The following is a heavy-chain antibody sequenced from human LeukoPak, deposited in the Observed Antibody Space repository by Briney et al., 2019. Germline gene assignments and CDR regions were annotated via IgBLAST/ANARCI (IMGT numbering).Heavy chain of an antibody. Sequence: GGSLRLSCAASGFTFSSYWMHWVRQAPGKGLVWVSRINSDGSSTSYADSVKGRFTISRDNAKNTLYLQMNSLRAEDTAVYYCARGAYSSGWFGEALDYYYYYMDVWGKGTTVTVSS. CDR2: INSDGSST. J-gene: IGHJ6*03. D-gene: IGHD6-19*01. CDR3: ARGAYSSGWFGEALDYYYYYMDV. CDR1: GFTFSSYW. V-gene: IGHV3-74*01.